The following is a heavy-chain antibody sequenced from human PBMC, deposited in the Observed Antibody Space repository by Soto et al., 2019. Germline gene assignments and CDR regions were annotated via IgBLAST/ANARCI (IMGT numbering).Heavy chain of an antibody. Sequence: QVQLQESGPGLVKPSQTLSLTCTVSGGSISSGDYYWSWIRQPPGKGLEWIGYIYYSGSTYYNPSLKIRVTISVDTSKNQFSLKLSSVTAADTAVYYCARGVLYGSGSWSGMDVWGQGTTVTVSS. CDR1: GGSISSGDYY. CDR3: ARGVLYGSGSWSGMDV. D-gene: IGHD3-10*01. J-gene: IGHJ6*02. V-gene: IGHV4-30-4*01. CDR2: IYYSGST.